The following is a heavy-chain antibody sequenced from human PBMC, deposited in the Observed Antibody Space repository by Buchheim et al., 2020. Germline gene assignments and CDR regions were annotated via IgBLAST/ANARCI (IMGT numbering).Heavy chain of an antibody. CDR1: GFTFSSYW. CDR3: ARGYFSMDV. J-gene: IGHJ6*03. Sequence: EVQLVESGGGLVQPGGSLRLSCAASGFTFSSYWMNWVRQAPGKGLEWVAKIKQDGSETHYVDSVRGRLTISRDNAESSLYLQMNSLRAEDTAVYYCARGYFSMDVWGQGTT. V-gene: IGHV3-7*01. CDR2: IKQDGSET.